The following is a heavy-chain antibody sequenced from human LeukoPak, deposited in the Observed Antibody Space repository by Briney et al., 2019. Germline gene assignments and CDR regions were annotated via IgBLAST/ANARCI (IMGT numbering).Heavy chain of an antibody. Sequence: GGSLRLSCAASGFTFSSYGMHWVRQAPGKGLEWVAVIWYDGSNKYYADSVKGRFTISRDNSKNTLHLQMNSLRAEDTAVYYCAKRGYDFWSGSKKNYYMDVWGKRTTVAVSS. CDR2: IWYDGSNK. J-gene: IGHJ6*03. V-gene: IGHV3-33*06. CDR1: GFTFSSYG. D-gene: IGHD3-3*01. CDR3: AKRGYDFWSGSKKNYYMDV.